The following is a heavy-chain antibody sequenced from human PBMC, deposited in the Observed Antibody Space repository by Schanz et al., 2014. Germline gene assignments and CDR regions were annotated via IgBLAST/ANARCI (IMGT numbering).Heavy chain of an antibody. V-gene: IGHV3-11*01. Sequence: VQLVESGGGLIQPGGSLRLSCAVSGFTVSSNYMSWVRQAPGKGLEWVAYISWSSSTIYYADSVKGRFTTSRDNAKKALYLQMNSLRAEDTAIYYCVADDVWLNLGDFDYWGQGTLVTVSS. CDR2: ISWSSSTI. D-gene: IGHD3-16*01. CDR3: VADDVWLNLGDFDY. CDR1: GFTVSSNY. J-gene: IGHJ4*02.